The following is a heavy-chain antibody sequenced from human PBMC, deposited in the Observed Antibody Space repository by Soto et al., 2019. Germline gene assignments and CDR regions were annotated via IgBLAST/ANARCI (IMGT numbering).Heavy chain of an antibody. J-gene: IGHJ6*02. CDR2: IRSKAISYET. CDR3: ARDSKIYYYGMDV. Sequence: GGSLRLSCAASGFTFSDSAMHWVRQASGKGLEWVGRIRSKAISYETAYADSVKGRFTISRDNSKNTLYLQMNSLRAEDTAVYYCARDSKIYYYGMDVWGQGTTVTVSS. V-gene: IGHV3-73*01. CDR1: GFTFSDSA. D-gene: IGHD6-13*01.